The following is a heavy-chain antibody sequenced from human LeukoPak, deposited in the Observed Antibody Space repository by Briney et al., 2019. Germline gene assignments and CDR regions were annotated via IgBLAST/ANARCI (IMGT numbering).Heavy chain of an antibody. CDR3: ARDLGTTVATSDY. D-gene: IGHD4-17*01. Sequence: ASVNVSCKASGYAVTVYYMYCVRQAPGHGLEWMGWINPNSGGTNYAQKFQGRVTMTRDTSISTANTELTRLRLDDTAVYYCARDLGTTVATSDYWGQGTLVTVSS. CDR2: INPNSGGT. CDR1: GYAVTVYY. V-gene: IGHV1-2*02. J-gene: IGHJ4*02.